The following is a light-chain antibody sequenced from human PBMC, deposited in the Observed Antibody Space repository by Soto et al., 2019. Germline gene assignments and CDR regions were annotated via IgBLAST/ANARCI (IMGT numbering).Light chain of an antibody. Sequence: QSALTQPDSVSGAPGQSITISCTGTRSDVGSYNLVSWSQQHPGIAPKLIISEVSKRPSGVSDRFSGSRSGITASLTIAGLQAEDEADYYCCSYAGSDTPYVFGTGTKVTV. J-gene: IGLJ1*01. CDR2: EVS. CDR3: CSYAGSDTPYV. CDR1: RSDVGSYNL. V-gene: IGLV2-23*02.